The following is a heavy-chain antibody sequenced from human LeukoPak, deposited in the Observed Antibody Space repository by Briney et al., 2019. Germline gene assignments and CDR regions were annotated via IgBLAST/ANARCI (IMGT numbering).Heavy chain of an antibody. V-gene: IGHV4-59*08. CDR1: GGSISGYY. D-gene: IGHD1-14*01. CDR3: ARGPRMGDTLGNPPGFGSEPYGDAFDI. CDR2: IHYSGST. J-gene: IGHJ3*02. Sequence: SETLSLTCTVSGGSISGYYWNWIRQPPGKGLEWIGYIHYSGSTNYNPSLKSRVTISVDTSKNQFSLKLSSVTAADTAVYYCARGPRMGDTLGNPPGFGSEPYGDAFDIWGQGTMVTVSS.